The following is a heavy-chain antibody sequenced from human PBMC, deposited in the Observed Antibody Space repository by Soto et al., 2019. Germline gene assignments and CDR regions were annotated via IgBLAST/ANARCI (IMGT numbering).Heavy chain of an antibody. D-gene: IGHD3-3*01. Sequence: QVQLVQSGAEVKKPGSSVKVSCKASGGTFSSYAISWVRQAPGQGLEWMGGIIPIFGTANYAQKFQGRVTITADESTSTAYMGLSSLRSEDTAVYYCARAGDDFWSGYYTGWFDPWGQGTLVTVSS. V-gene: IGHV1-69*12. CDR2: IIPIFGTA. J-gene: IGHJ5*02. CDR1: GGTFSSYA. CDR3: ARAGDDFWSGYYTGWFDP.